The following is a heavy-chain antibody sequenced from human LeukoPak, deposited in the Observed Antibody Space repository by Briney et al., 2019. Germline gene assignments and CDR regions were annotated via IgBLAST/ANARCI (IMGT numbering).Heavy chain of an antibody. D-gene: IGHD3-22*01. J-gene: IGHJ3*02. CDR3: ARDTYYYDSSGLRGAFDI. Sequence: SETLSLTCTVSGGSISSYYWSWTRQPPGKGLEWIGYIYYSGSTNYNPSLKSRVTISVDTSKNQFSLKLSSVTAADTAVYYCARDTYYYDSSGLRGAFDIWGQGTMVTVSS. CDR1: GGSISSYY. CDR2: IYYSGST. V-gene: IGHV4-59*01.